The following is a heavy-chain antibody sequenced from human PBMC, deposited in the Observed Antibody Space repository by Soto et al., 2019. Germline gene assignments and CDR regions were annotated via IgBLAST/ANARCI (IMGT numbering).Heavy chain of an antibody. CDR3: AKNLFGYCYSGVNY. CDR1: GSTFSSYA. Sequence: HPGGSLRLSCAASGSTFSSYAMSWVRQAPRKGLEWVSCISGGGESTYYADSVKGRFTISRDTSNNTLYLQMNSLRAEDTAVYYWAKNLFGYCYSGVNYWGQGTLVTVSS. J-gene: IGHJ4*02. D-gene: IGHD2-21*02. CDR2: ISGGGEST. V-gene: IGHV3-23*01.